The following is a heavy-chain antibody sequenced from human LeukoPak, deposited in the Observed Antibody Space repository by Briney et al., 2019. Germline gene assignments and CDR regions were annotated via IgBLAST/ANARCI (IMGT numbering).Heavy chain of an antibody. V-gene: IGHV4-34*01. Sequence: SETLSLTCAVYGGSFSGYYWSWIRQPPGKGLECMGEINHSGSTNYNPSLKSRVTISVDTSNNQFSLKLRSVTAADTAVYYCARGRNTLGYCSGGSCYSGYYYYYMDVWGKGTTVTVSS. J-gene: IGHJ6*03. CDR3: ARGRNTLGYCSGGSCYSGYYYYYMDV. CDR1: GGSFSGYY. D-gene: IGHD2-15*01. CDR2: INHSGST.